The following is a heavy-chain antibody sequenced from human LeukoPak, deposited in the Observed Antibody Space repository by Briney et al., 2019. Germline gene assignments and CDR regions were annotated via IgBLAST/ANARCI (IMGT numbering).Heavy chain of an antibody. CDR1: GGSVGSGTYY. CDR2: VYYSGSA. Sequence: SETLSLTCTVSGGSVGSGTYYWSWIRQSPGKGLEWIGNVYYSGSAYYNPSLKGRVTMSVDTSKNQFSLKLSSVTAADTAVYYCARKPIINNAWYYFDYWGQGTLVTVSS. V-gene: IGHV4-39*07. CDR3: ARKPIINNAWYYFDY. J-gene: IGHJ4*02. D-gene: IGHD1/OR15-1a*01.